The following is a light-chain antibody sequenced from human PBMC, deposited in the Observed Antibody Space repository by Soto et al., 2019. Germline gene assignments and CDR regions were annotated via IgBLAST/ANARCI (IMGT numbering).Light chain of an antibody. CDR3: SSYTTRSTYV. Sequence: QSALTQPASMSGSPGQSITISCTATSSDSSDFMHVSWYQQHPGKAPKRLIYDVNYRPAGVSNRFSASSSDNTASLTISGLQAEDEADYYCSSYTTRSTYVLGSGTKLTVL. CDR1: SSDSSDFMH. J-gene: IGLJ1*01. CDR2: DVN. V-gene: IGLV2-14*03.